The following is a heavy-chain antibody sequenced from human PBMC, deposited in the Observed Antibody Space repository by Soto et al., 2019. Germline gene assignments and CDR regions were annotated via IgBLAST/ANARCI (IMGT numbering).Heavy chain of an antibody. J-gene: IGHJ4*02. CDR2: ISYSGTT. D-gene: IGHD3-16*02. CDR3: ARTNYDYVWGSYRFDY. CDR1: GGSVSSGGHY. Sequence: QVQLQESGPGLVKPSETLSLTCSVSGGSVSSGGHYWRWIRQPPGKGLEWIAYISYSGTTYYKPSLRSRITISLDTSKNQFSLRLASVTAADTAVYYCARTNYDYVWGSYRFDYWGQGTLVTVSS. V-gene: IGHV4-30-4*07.